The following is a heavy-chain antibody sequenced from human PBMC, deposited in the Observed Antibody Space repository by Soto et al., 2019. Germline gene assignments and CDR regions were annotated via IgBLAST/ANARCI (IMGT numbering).Heavy chain of an antibody. V-gene: IGHV1-69*13. CDR1: GGNFNTYA. Sequence: ASVKVSCKTSGGNFNTYALTWVRQAPGQGLEWIGGIIPMFDIKNVAQRFQGRVTLNADDSMTTAYMEMTSLRSDDTAVYYCAKEAGDHWSQGTLVTVSS. CDR2: IIPMFDIK. D-gene: IGHD3-10*01. CDR3: AKEAGDH. J-gene: IGHJ4*02.